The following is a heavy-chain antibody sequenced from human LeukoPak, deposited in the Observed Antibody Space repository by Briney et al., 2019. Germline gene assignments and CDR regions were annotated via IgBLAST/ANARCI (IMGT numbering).Heavy chain of an antibody. V-gene: IGHV4-34*01. CDR2: INHSGST. D-gene: IGHD3-9*01. Sequence: GSLRLSCAASGFTFSSYGMHWVRQPPGKGLEWIGEINHSGSTNYNPSLKSRVTISVDTSKNQFSLKLSSVTAADTAVYYCARAIPTYYDILTGYYWAFDIWGQGTMVTVSS. CDR1: GFTFSSYG. J-gene: IGHJ3*02. CDR3: ARAIPTYYDILTGYYWAFDI.